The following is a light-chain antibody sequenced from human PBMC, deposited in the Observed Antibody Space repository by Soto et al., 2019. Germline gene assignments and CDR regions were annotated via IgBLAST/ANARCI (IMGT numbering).Light chain of an antibody. Sequence: QSVLTQPPSVSGTPGQRVTISCTGNSSNLGAGYDVHWYQQVPGTTPKLLIYSDDQRPSGVPDRFSGSKSGTSASLAISGLRAEDEGDYFCAAWGDSLNTWVFGGGTKLTVL. J-gene: IGLJ3*02. CDR1: SSNLGAGYD. V-gene: IGLV1-40*01. CDR3: AAWGDSLNTWV. CDR2: SDD.